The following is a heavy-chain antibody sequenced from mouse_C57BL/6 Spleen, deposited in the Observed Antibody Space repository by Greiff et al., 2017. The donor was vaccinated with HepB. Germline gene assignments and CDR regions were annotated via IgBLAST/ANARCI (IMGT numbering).Heavy chain of an antibody. CDR3: IFSSPPYYFDY. J-gene: IGHJ2*01. CDR2: IRNKANNHAT. V-gene: IGHV6-6*01. CDR1: GFTFSDAW. D-gene: IGHD1-1*01. Sequence: EVQRVESGGGLVQPGGSMKLSCAASGFTFSDAWMDWVRQSPEKGLEWVAEIRNKANNHATYYAESVKGRFTISRDDSKSSVYLQMNSLRAEDTGIYYCIFSSPPYYFDYWGQGTTLTVSS.